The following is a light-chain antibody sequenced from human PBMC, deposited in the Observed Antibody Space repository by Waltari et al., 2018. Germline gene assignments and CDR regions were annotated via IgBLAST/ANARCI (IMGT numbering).Light chain of an antibody. V-gene: IGKV3-20*01. CDR1: QSVSGSY. Sequence: EIALTQSPGTLSLSPGERATLSCRASQSVSGSYLAWYQQKPGQAPRLLIYGASSRAPGVPDRFGGSGSGTDFTLTISRLEPEDFAVYYCQQYGNSPRYTFGQGTKLEIK. J-gene: IGKJ2*01. CDR2: GAS. CDR3: QQYGNSPRYT.